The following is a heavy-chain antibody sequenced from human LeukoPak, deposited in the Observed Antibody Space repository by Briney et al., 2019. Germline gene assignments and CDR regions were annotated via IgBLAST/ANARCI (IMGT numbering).Heavy chain of an antibody. CDR1: GFTFGDDG. V-gene: IGHV3-20*04. CDR3: AGGDRNGWYFDY. D-gene: IGHD6-19*01. Sequence: GGSLRLSCAASGFTFGDDGMSWIRQAPGKGLEWVSGINWNGGSTGYADSVKGRFTISRDNAKNSLYLQMNSLSAEDAALYYCAGGDRNGWYFDYWGQGTLVTVSS. CDR2: INWNGGST. J-gene: IGHJ4*02.